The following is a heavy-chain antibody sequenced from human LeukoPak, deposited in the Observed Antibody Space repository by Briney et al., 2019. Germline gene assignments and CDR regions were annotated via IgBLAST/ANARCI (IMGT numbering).Heavy chain of an antibody. J-gene: IGHJ4*02. V-gene: IGHV3-30*03. CDR3: AREGTPAGFNYYFDY. CDR2: ISYDGSNK. CDR1: GFTFSSYG. Sequence: GGSLRLSCAASGFTFSSYGMHWVRQAPGKGLEWVAVISYDGSNKYYADSVKGRFTISRDNSKNTLYLQMNSLRAEDTAVYYCAREGTPAGFNYYFDYWGQGTLVTVSS. D-gene: IGHD1-1*01.